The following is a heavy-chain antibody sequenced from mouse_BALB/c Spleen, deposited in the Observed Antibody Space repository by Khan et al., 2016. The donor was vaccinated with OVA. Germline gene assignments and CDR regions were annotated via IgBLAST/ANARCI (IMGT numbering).Heavy chain of an antibody. CDR1: GFSLTSYG. CDR2: IWSGGST. V-gene: IGHV2-4-1*01. D-gene: IGHD2-3*01. CDR3: ARNQGIFDGSLAY. J-gene: IGHJ3*01. Sequence: QVQLKQSGPGLVQPSQSLSITCTVSGFSLTSYGVHWVRQSPGKGLEWLGVIWSGGSTDYNAAFISRLSISKDNSKSQVFFKMNSLQADDTAIYYCARNQGIFDGSLAYWGQGTLVTVSA.